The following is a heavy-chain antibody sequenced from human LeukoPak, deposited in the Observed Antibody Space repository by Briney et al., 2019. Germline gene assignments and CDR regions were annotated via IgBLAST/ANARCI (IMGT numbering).Heavy chain of an antibody. Sequence: GGSLRLSCAASGFTFKSYAMSWVRQAPGKRLEWVSTISGSGRSTYYANSVKGRFTISRDNSKNTLNLQMNSLRAEDTAVYYCATLYSSGWYSTVGDYWGQGTLVTVSS. CDR1: GFTFKSYA. V-gene: IGHV3-23*01. CDR2: ISGSGRST. D-gene: IGHD6-19*01. J-gene: IGHJ4*02. CDR3: ATLYSSGWYSTVGDY.